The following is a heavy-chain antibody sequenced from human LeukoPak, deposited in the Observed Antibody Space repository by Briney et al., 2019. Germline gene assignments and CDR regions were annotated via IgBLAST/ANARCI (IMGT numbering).Heavy chain of an antibody. J-gene: IGHJ1*01. CDR2: IYHSGST. V-gene: IGHV4-38-2*02. CDR1: GYSISSGYY. CDR3: ARGRYGDYVFQH. Sequence: SETLSLTCTVSGYSISSGYYWGWIRQPPGKGLEWIGSIYHSGSTYYNPSLKSRVTISVDTSKNQFSLKLSSVTAADTAVYYCARGRYGDYVFQHWGQGTLVTVSS. D-gene: IGHD4-17*01.